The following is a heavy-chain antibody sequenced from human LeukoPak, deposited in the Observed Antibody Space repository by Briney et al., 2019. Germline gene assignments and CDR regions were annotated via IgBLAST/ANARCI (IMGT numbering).Heavy chain of an antibody. J-gene: IGHJ6*03. CDR3: ARDGIAAADPSLYYYYYMDV. D-gene: IGHD6-13*01. Sequence: GGSLRLSCAASGFTFSSYSMNWVRQAPGKGLEWVSSISSSSSYIYYADSVKGRFTISRDNAKNSLYLQMNSLRAEDTAVYYCARDGIAAADPSLYYYYYMDVWGKGTTVTISS. CDR1: GFTFSSYS. V-gene: IGHV3-21*01. CDR2: ISSSSSYI.